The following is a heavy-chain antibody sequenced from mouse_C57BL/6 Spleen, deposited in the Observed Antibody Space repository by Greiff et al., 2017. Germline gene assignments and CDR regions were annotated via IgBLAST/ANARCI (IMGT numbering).Heavy chain of an antibody. V-gene: IGHV5-4*01. D-gene: IGHD4-1*01. Sequence: EVQLVESGGGLVKPGGSLKLSCAASGFTFSSYAMSWVRQTPEKRLEWVATISDGGSYTYYPDNVKGRFPISRDNAKNNLYLQMSHLKSEDTAMYYCARDGPGSAWFADWGQGTLVTVSA. CDR3: ARDGPGSAWFAD. J-gene: IGHJ3*01. CDR2: ISDGGSYT. CDR1: GFTFSSYA.